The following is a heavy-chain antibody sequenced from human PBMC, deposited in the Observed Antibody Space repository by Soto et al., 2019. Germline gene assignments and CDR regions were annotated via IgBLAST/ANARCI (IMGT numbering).Heavy chain of an antibody. Sequence: EVQLVESGGGLVQPGGSLRLSCAASGFTVSSNYMSWVRQAPGKGLEWVSVIYSGGSTYYADSVKGRFTISRDNSKNTLELQMNSLRAEDTAVYYCARDGGYYDSSGDYYYYYGMDVWGQGTTVTVSS. J-gene: IGHJ6*02. CDR3: ARDGGYYDSSGDYYYYYGMDV. V-gene: IGHV3-66*01. D-gene: IGHD3-22*01. CDR2: IYSGGST. CDR1: GFTVSSNY.